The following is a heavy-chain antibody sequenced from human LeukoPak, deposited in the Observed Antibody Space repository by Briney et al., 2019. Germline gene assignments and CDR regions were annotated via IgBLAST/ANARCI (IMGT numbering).Heavy chain of an antibody. V-gene: IGHV3-53*01. CDR2: IYSGGST. J-gene: IGHJ4*02. Sequence: GGSLRLSCAASGFTVSSNYMSWVRQAPGKGLEWVSIIYSGGSTYYADAVKGRFTISRDNSKNTLYLHMNRLRVEDTAVYYCARAPESRGYYYIWDYWGQGTLVTVSS. D-gene: IGHD3-22*01. CDR1: GFTVSSNY. CDR3: ARAPESRGYYYIWDY.